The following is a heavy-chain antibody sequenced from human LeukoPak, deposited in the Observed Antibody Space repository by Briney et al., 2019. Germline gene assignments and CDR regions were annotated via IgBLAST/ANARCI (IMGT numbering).Heavy chain of an antibody. J-gene: IGHJ5*02. CDR3: ARGYCSSTSCYINNWFDP. V-gene: IGHV3-30*04. D-gene: IGHD2-2*01. CDR1: GFTFSSYA. Sequence: GGSLRLSCAASGFTFSSYAMHWVRQAPGKGLEWVTIISYDGSINYYADSVKGRFTISRDNSNNTLYLQMNSLRAEDTAVYYCARGYCSSTSCYINNWFDPWGQGTLVTVSS. CDR2: ISYDGSIN.